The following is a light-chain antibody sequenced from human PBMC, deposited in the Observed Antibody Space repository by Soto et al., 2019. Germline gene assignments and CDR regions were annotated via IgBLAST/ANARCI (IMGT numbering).Light chain of an antibody. J-gene: IGLJ1*01. CDR2: EVT. CDR3: YSYSSNDARASV. Sequence: QSALTQPASASGSPGQSFTISCTGTSGDIGSYNRVSWYQQHPGKAPKLIIYEVTDRPSGVSNRFSGSKSGNTASLTISGLPGEDEAEYACYSYSSNDARASVFGTGTKVTVL. V-gene: IGLV2-14*01. CDR1: SGDIGSYNR.